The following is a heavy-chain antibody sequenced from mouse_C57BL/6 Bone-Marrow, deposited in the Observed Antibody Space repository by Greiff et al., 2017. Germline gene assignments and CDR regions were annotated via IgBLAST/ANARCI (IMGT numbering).Heavy chain of an antibody. V-gene: IGHV7-3*01. J-gene: IGHJ4*01. CDR2: IRNKANGYTT. CDR3: ARFRSWAYYAMDY. CDR1: GFTFTDYY. Sequence: EVQLVESGGGLVQPGGSLSLSCAASGFTFTDYYMSWVRQPPGQALEWLGFIRNKANGYTTEYSASVKGRFTISRANSQSILYLQMNAQRAEDSATSYCARFRSWAYYAMDYWGQGTSVTVSS.